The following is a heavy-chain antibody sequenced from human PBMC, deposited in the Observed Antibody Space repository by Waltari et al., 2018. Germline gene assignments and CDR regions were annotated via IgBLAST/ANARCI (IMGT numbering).Heavy chain of an antibody. CDR2: ISPGDSDT. CDR1: GYSFTSYW. V-gene: IGHV5-51*01. D-gene: IGHD6-13*01. Sequence: VQLVQSGAEVKKHGESLKISCKGSGYSFTSYWIGWVRRMPVKGLEWMVIISPGDSDTRYSPSVQGHVTISADKAISTAYLQWSSLKASDTAMYYCASGGSSSWFVFDYWCQGTLVTVSS. J-gene: IGHJ4*02. CDR3: ASGGSSSWFVFDY.